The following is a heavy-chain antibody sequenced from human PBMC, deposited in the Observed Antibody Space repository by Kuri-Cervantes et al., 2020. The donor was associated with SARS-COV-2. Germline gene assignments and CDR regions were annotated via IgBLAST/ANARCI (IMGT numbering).Heavy chain of an antibody. D-gene: IGHD1-7*01. V-gene: IGHV4-39*01. CDR3: ARHGLELRSLDY. J-gene: IGHJ4*02. CDR2: IYYSGST. CDR1: GGSISSSSYY. Sequence: SETLSLTCTVSGGSISSSSYYWGWIRQPPGKGLEWIGSIYYSGSTYYNPSLKGRVTISVDTSKNQFSLKLSSVTAADTAVYYCARHGLELRSLDYWGQGTLVTVSS.